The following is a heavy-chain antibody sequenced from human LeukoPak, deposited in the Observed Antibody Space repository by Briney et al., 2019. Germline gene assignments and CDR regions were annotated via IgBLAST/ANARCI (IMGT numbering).Heavy chain of an antibody. D-gene: IGHD2-21*01. J-gene: IGHJ4*02. CDR1: GYTFTSYD. CDR3: VRGAPYCDKSACSSPGHH. V-gene: IGHV1-18*01. Sequence: ASVKVSCKASGYTFTSYDLHWVRQAPGQGLEWMGWISTYNGNTNDAQKFLDRVILTRDISSTTAYLELRSLRPDDTAVYFCVRGAPYCDKSACSSPGHHWGQGTLVTVSS. CDR2: ISTYNGNT.